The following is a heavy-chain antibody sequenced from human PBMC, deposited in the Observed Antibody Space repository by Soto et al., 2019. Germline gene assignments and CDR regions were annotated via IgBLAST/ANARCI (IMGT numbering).Heavy chain of an antibody. Sequence: EVQLVESGGGLVQPGGSLRLSCAASGFTFSTYWMSWVRQAPGKGLEWVANIKTDESEKYYVDSVRGRFTTSRDNARNLFYLHMNSLTGEDTAVYYCTRDGYPFALDVWGLGTAVTVSS. CDR3: TRDGYPFALDV. V-gene: IGHV3-7*03. CDR2: IKTDESEK. J-gene: IGHJ6*02. D-gene: IGHD5-12*01. CDR1: GFTFSTYW.